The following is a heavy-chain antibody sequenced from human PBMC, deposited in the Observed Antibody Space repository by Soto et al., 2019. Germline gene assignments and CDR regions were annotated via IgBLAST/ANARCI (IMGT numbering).Heavy chain of an antibody. V-gene: IGHV3-30-3*01. Sequence: PGGSLRLSCAASGFIFSGYSMHWVRQAPGKGLEWVAVISYDGSNKYYADSVKGRFTISRDNSKNTLYLQMNSLRAEDTTVYYYARDLGVRVVRGVTHYYYYGMDVWGQGTTVTVSS. D-gene: IGHD3-10*01. CDR3: ARDLGVRVVRGVTHYYYYGMDV. CDR2: ISYDGSNK. J-gene: IGHJ6*02. CDR1: GFIFSGYS.